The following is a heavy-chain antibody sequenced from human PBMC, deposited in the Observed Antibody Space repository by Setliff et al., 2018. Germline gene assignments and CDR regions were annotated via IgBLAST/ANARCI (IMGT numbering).Heavy chain of an antibody. V-gene: IGHV3-21*04. D-gene: IGHD6-6*01. CDR3: ARWTARAVDY. J-gene: IGHJ4*02. Sequence: ETLSLSCAASGFTFSSYTMNWVRQAPGQGLEWVSSIDSSSTWIYYVDSVKGRFTISRGNAKNLLYLQMNSLRAEDTAVYYCARWTARAVDYWGQGTLVTVSS. CDR2: IDSSSTWI. CDR1: GFTFSSYT.